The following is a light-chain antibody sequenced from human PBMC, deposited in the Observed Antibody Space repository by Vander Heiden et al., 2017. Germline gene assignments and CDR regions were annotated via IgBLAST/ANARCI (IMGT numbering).Light chain of an antibody. CDR1: QSVSSSY. CDR3: QQSGWT. J-gene: IGKJ1*01. CDR2: GAC. V-gene: IGKV3-20*01. Sequence: DIVLTQSPGTLSLSPGERATLSCRASQSVSSSYLAWYQQKPGQPPRLLIYGACSRATGIPDRLSGRGSGTDFTLTISRLEPEDFAVYYCQQSGWTFGQGTKVEIK.